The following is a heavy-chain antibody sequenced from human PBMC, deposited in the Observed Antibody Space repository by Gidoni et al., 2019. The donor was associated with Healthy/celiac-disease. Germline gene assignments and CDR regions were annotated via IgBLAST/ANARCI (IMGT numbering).Heavy chain of an antibody. J-gene: IGHJ4*02. CDR1: GGSFSGYY. Sequence: QVQLQQWGAGLLQPSETLSLTCAVYGGSFSGYYWSWIRQPPGKGLEWIGEINHSGSTNYNPSLKSRVTISVDTSKNQFSLKLSSVTAADTAVYYCARPGLDFWSAKGGWSYWGQGTLVTVSS. V-gene: IGHV4-34*01. D-gene: IGHD3-3*01. CDR3: ARPGLDFWSAKGGWSY. CDR2: INHSGST.